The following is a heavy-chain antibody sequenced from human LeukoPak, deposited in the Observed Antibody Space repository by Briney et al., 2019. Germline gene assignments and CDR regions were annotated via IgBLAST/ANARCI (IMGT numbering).Heavy chain of an antibody. CDR1: GFSFSSSG. V-gene: IGHV3-30*18. J-gene: IGHJ4*02. D-gene: IGHD2-2*01. CDR3: TKEGPLQHCSNTTCYVDH. Sequence: GGSLRLSCAASGFSFSSSGMHWVRQAPGKGLEWVTFISYDGDNQYYAASVKGRFTVSRSNPKNTLFLDLTSLRPEDTAVYYCTKEGPLQHCSNTTCYVDHWGQGNLVTVSS. CDR2: ISYDGDNQ.